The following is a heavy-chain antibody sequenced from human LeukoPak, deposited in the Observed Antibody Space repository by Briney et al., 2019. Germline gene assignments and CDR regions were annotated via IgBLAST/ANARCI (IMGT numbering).Heavy chain of an antibody. V-gene: IGHV3-48*04. J-gene: IGHJ4*02. D-gene: IGHD3-22*01. CDR2: ISSSSSTI. CDR3: ARDRSYYDS. CDR1: GFTFSSYS. Sequence: GGSLRLSCAASGFTFSSYSMNWVRQAPGKGMERVSYISSSSSTIYYADSVKDRFTISRENAKNSLYLQMNSLRAEDTAVYYWARDRSYYDSWGQGTLVTVSS.